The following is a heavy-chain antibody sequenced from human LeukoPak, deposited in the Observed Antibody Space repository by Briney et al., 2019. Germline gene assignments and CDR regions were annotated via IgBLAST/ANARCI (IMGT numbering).Heavy chain of an antibody. V-gene: IGHV3-7*01. D-gene: IGHD3-22*01. CDR2: IKQDGSEK. CDR1: GFTFSSYW. J-gene: IGHJ6*02. CDR3: ARDLHGSSGYWDYYYYGMDV. Sequence: PGGSLRLSCAASGFTFSSYWMSWVRQAPGKGLEWVANIKQDGSEKYYVDSVKGRFTISRDNAKNSLYLQMNSLRAEDTAVYYCARDLHGSSGYWDYYYYGMDVWGQGTTVTVSS.